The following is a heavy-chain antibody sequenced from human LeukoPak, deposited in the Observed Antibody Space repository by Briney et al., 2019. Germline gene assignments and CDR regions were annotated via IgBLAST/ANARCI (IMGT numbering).Heavy chain of an antibody. CDR2: IYSGGST. Sequence: GGPLRLSCAASGFTVSSNYMSWVRQAPGKGLEWVSVIYSGGSTYYADSVKGRFTISRDNSKNTLYLQMNSLRAEDTAVYYCARGSMTVHPDDAFDIWGQGTMVTVSS. CDR1: GFTVSSNY. CDR3: ARGSMTVHPDDAFDI. D-gene: IGHD3-22*01. J-gene: IGHJ3*02. V-gene: IGHV3-66*01.